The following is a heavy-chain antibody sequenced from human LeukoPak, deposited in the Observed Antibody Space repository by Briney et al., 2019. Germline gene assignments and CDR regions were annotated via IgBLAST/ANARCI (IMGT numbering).Heavy chain of an antibody. CDR1: GFTFSSYA. J-gene: IGHJ4*02. Sequence: GGSLRLSCAASGFTFSSYAMSWVRQAPGKGLEWVSAISGSGGSTYYADSVKGRFTISRDNSKNTLYLQMNSLRAEDTAVYYCAKALPRPGIAVAGTDFDYWGQGTLVTVSS. CDR3: AKALPRPGIAVAGTDFDY. CDR2: ISGSGGST. V-gene: IGHV3-23*01. D-gene: IGHD6-19*01.